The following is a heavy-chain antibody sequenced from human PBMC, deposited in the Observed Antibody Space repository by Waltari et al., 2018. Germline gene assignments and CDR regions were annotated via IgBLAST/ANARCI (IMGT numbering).Heavy chain of an antibody. V-gene: IGHV3-NL1*01. CDR2: IHGAGNT. CDR1: GFTFTMSG. J-gene: IGHJ4*02. D-gene: IGHD3-9*01. CDR3: SNSRLNRPDDWYYFDY. Sequence: QVVLVESGGAVVQPGKSLRLSCSASGFTFTMSGMPWVRQVPGKGLEWVSVIHGAGNTYYADSVKGRFTISRDTSKNTLYLQMSALRAEDTAVYYCSNSRLNRPDDWYYFDYWGQGTLVTVSS.